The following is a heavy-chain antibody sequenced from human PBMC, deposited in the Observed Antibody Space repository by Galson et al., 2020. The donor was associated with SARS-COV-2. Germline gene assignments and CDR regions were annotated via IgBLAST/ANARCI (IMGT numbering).Heavy chain of an antibody. CDR2: IHSTGST. D-gene: IGHD3-22*01. J-gene: IGHJ3*02. CDR1: GGSISSGSYY. CDR3: ARSDDCSGNALDI. Sequence: SETLSLTCTVSGGSISSGSYYWSWIRQPAGKELEWIGRIHSTGSTNYNPSLKSRVTISVDTSKNQFSLRLSSVTAADTAVYYCARSDDCSGNALDIWGQGTMVTVSS. V-gene: IGHV4-61*02.